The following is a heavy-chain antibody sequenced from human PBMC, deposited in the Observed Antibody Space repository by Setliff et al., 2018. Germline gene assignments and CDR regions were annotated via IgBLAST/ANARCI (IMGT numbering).Heavy chain of an antibody. V-gene: IGHV3-11*04. CDR1: GFSFSDYY. J-gene: IGHJ6*02. CDR3: ARDGVFYAMDV. D-gene: IGHD3-10*01. CDR2: ISGNGITI. Sequence: GGSLRLSCAASGFSFSDYYMSWVRQAPGKGLEWISKISGNGITIYYADPVRGRFTISRDNAKNSLYLQMNSLRAEDTALYYCARDGVFYAMDVWGHGTTVTVSS.